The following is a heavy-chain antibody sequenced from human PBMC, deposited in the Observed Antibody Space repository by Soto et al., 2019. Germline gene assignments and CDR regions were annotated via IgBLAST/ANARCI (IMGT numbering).Heavy chain of an antibody. CDR2: INPNGGST. CDR1: ADTFTSYY. Sequence: GAAVKLSCKAPADTFTSYYIHWVRQAPGHGLEWMGIINPNGGSTRFAQTFQGRITMTTDTSTSTVYMELRSLRSEDTAVYYCARSSGGFFLMIRGAPRSTPFPTRRSSDL. V-gene: IGHV1-46*01. D-gene: IGHD3-16*01. CDR3: ARSSGGFFLMIRGAPRSTPFPTRRSSDL. J-gene: IGHJ2*01.